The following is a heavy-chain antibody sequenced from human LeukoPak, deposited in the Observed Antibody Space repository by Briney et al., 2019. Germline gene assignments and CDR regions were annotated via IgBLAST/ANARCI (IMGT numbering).Heavy chain of an antibody. CDR1: GGSISSRSYY. CDR2: IYYSGST. D-gene: IGHD6-19*01. J-gene: IGHJ3*02. V-gene: IGHV4-39*01. CDR3: ARQKGDSTGWYTAFDI. Sequence: SETLSLTCTVSGGSISSRSYYWGWIRQPPGRGLEWIGNIYYSGSTYYNPSLKSRVTISVDTAKNQFSLKLSSVTAADTAVYYCARQKGDSTGWYTAFDIWGQGTMATVFS.